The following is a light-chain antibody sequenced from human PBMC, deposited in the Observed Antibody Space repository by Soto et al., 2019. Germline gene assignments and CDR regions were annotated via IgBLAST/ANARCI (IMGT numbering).Light chain of an antibody. Sequence: EILMTQSPATLSVSPGERATLSCRASQSVNIYLAWYQQKPGQAPRLLIFGASYRATGIPARFSGSGSGTEFNLTISSLQSEDFAAYFCQQYDDWLRLTFGGGTKVDIK. CDR3: QQYDDWLRLT. V-gene: IGKV3D-15*01. CDR1: QSVNIY. CDR2: GAS. J-gene: IGKJ4*01.